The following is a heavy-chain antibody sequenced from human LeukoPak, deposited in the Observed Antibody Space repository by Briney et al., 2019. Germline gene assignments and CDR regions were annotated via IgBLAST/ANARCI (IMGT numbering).Heavy chain of an antibody. CDR1: GFTFSIYA. CDR3: ARAGGDYGGQAPAHY. CDR2: ISYDGSNK. D-gene: IGHD4-23*01. J-gene: IGHJ4*02. Sequence: GGSLRLSCAASGFTFSIYAMHWVRQAPGKGLEWVAVISYDGSNKYYADSVKGRFTISRDNSKNTLYLQMNSLRAEDTAVYYCARAGGDYGGQAPAHYRGQGTLVTVSS. V-gene: IGHV3-30*04.